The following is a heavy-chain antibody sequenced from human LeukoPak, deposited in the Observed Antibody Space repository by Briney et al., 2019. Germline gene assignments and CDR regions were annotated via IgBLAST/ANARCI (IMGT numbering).Heavy chain of an antibody. CDR1: GGSFSGYY. J-gene: IGHJ6*03. CDR2: INHSGST. D-gene: IGHD2-21*02. CDR3: ARFGVTSPSWGYYYYYMDV. V-gene: IGHV4-34*01. Sequence: SETLSLTCAVYGGSFSGYYWSWIRQPPGKGLEWIGEINHSGSTNYNPSLKSRVTISVDTSKNQFSLKLSSVTAADTAVYYCARFGVTSPSWGYYYYYMDVWGKGTTVTVSS.